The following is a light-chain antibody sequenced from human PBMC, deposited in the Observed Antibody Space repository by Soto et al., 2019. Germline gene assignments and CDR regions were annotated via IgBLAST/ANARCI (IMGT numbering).Light chain of an antibody. J-gene: IGKJ2*01. CDR1: QSISSD. CDR2: GAS. CDR3: EMYNKCPRM. V-gene: IGKV3-15*01. Sequence: EMVMTQSSATRSVSPGKSGTISCRASQSISSDVAWYQQKPGQAPRLLIYGASTTATGIPARFSGSGSGTEFTLTTSSLQSEDYAVLIREMYNKCPRMFGQGTKVDIK.